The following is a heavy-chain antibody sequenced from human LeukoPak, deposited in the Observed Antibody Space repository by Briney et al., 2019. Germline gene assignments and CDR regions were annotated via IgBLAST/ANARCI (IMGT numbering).Heavy chain of an antibody. CDR2: IYWDDDK. Sequence: SGPTLVKPTQTLTLTCSFSGFSLSTTGVGVGWVRQHPGKALEWLAVIYWDDDKRYNPSLMHRLTITKDTSKNQVVLTMTNVGSVDTSTYYCAREIATRLPFDYWGQGTLVTVSS. CDR1: GFSLSTTGVG. D-gene: IGHD6-6*01. J-gene: IGHJ4*02. V-gene: IGHV2-5*02. CDR3: AREIATRLPFDY.